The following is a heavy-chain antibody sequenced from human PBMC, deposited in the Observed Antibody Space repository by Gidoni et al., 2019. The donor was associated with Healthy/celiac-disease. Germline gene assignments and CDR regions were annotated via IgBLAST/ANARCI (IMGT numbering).Heavy chain of an antibody. CDR2: MNPNSGNI. V-gene: IGHV1-8*01. Sequence: QVQLVQSGAEVKKHGAAVKVSCKPSGYTFTRYDINWVRQATGQGLEWMGWMNPNSGNIGYAQTFHGRVTMTRNTSISTAYMELSSLRSEDTAVYYCARAWGTITRDYGMDVWGQGTTVTVSS. CDR3: ARAWGTITRDYGMDV. J-gene: IGHJ6*02. D-gene: IGHD4-4*01. CDR1: GYTFTRYD.